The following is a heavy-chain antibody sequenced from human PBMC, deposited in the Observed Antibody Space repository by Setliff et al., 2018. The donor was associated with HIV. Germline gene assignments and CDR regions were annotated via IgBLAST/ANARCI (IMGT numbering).Heavy chain of an antibody. V-gene: IGHV3-43D*03. J-gene: IGHJ4*02. Sequence: GGSLRLSCAASGFIFDDYAMHWVRQVPGKGLEWVSLISWNGGSSYYADSVRGRFTISRDNRKNSLYLQMNSLRPEDTAFYYCARGPTGSGSSYLDYWGQGTLVTVSS. D-gene: IGHD3-10*01. CDR1: GFIFDDYA. CDR3: ARGPTGSGSSYLDY. CDR2: ISWNGGSS.